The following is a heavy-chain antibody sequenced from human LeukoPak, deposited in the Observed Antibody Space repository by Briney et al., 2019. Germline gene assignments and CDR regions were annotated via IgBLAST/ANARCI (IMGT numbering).Heavy chain of an antibody. Sequence: GGSLRLSCAASGFTFSSYWMSWVRQAPGKGLEWVANIKQDGSEKYYVDSVKGRFTISRDNAKNSLYLQMNSLRAEDTAVYYCAIDQKSGTRDYWGQGTLVTVSS. CDR1: GFTFSSYW. CDR3: AIDQKSGTRDY. V-gene: IGHV3-7*03. J-gene: IGHJ4*02. D-gene: IGHD3-10*01. CDR2: IKQDGSEK.